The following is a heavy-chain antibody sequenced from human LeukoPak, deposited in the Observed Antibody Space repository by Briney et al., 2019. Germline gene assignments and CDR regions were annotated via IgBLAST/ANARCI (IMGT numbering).Heavy chain of an antibody. D-gene: IGHD3-16*01. CDR2: IDYSGST. Sequence: PSETLSLTCTVSGGSISSSSYYWGWIRQPPGKGLEWIGSIDYSGSTYYNPSLKSRVTISVDTSKNQFSLKLSSVTAADTAVYYCASIPPPHYDISMDYWGQGTLVTVSS. CDR1: GGSISSSSYY. V-gene: IGHV4-39*01. CDR3: ASIPPPHYDISMDY. J-gene: IGHJ4*02.